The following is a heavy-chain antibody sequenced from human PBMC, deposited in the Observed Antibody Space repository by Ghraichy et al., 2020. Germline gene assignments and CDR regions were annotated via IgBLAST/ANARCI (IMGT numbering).Heavy chain of an antibody. Sequence: SQTLSLTCAVSGGSISSGGYSWSWIRQPPGKGLEWIGYIYYSGSTWYNPSLKSRVTISVDTSKNQFSLQLTSVTAADTAVYYCARSSTSFYGSGNYWGHNWFDPWGQGSLVTV. CDR3: ARSSTSFYGSGNYWGHNWFDP. CDR1: GGSISSGGYS. J-gene: IGHJ5*02. D-gene: IGHD3-10*01. V-gene: IGHV4-30-4*07. CDR2: IYYSGST.